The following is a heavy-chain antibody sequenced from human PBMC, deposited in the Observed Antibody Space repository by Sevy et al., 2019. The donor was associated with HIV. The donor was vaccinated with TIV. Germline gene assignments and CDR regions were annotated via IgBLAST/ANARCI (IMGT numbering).Heavy chain of an antibody. J-gene: IGHJ6*02. CDR3: ARLGNSYDGSGYPYYYYGMVV. CDR2: INPNSGGT. V-gene: IGHV1-2*02. Sequence: ASVKVSCKASGYTFTGYYMHWVRQAPGQGLEWMGWINPNSGGTNYAQKFQGRATMTSDTYISTAYMELSRLRTDDTYVYYCARLGNSYDGSGYPYYYYGMVVWGQGTTVTVSS. D-gene: IGHD3-22*01. CDR1: GYTFTGYY.